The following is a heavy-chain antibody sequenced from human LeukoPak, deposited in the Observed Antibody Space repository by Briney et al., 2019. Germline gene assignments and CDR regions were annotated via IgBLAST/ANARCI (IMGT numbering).Heavy chain of an antibody. CDR1: GYSISSGYY. D-gene: IGHD2-2*01. CDR3: ARGPTYQPIDF. CDR2: IYHSGST. V-gene: IGHV4-38-2*02. Sequence: SETLSLTCTVSGYSISSGYYWGWIRQPPGKGLEWIGSIYHSGSTYYNPSLKSRVTISVDTSKNQFSLKLSSVTAADTAVYYCARGPTYQPIDFWGQGTLVTVSS. J-gene: IGHJ4*02.